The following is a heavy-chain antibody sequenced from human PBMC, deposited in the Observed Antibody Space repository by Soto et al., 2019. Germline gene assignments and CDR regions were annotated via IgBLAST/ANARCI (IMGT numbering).Heavy chain of an antibody. CDR2: INPKSGGT. J-gene: IGHJ6*02. D-gene: IGHD2-8*01. V-gene: IGHV1-2*04. CDR1: VSIFTDYH. Sequence: SVKVSCKSSVSIFTDYHIHWLRQAPGQGLEWLGRINPKSGGTSTAQKFQGWVTMTTDTSISTASMELTRLTSDETAIYYCARGDSTDCSNGVCSFFYNHDMDVWGQGTTVTVSS. CDR3: ARGDSTDCSNGVCSFFYNHDMDV.